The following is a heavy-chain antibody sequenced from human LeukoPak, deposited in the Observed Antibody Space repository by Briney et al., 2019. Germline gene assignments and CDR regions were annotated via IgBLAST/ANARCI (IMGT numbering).Heavy chain of an antibody. V-gene: IGHV4-59*01. CDR3: ARSTKSRYCTNGVCYTGGAFDY. Sequence: SETLSLTCTVSGGSISSYYWSWIRQPPGKGLEWIGYIYYSGSTNYNPPLKSRVTISVDTSKNQFSLKLSSVTAADTAVYYCARSTKSRYCTNGVCYTGGAFDYWGQGTLVTVSS. D-gene: IGHD2-8*01. CDR2: IYYSGST. J-gene: IGHJ4*02. CDR1: GGSISSYY.